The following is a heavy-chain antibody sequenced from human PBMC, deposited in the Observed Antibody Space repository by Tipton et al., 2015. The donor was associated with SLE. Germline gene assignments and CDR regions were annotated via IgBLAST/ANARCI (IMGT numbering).Heavy chain of an antibody. CDR3: ARESIQFYDWFMDV. J-gene: IGHJ6*02. CDR2: ISAYNGNT. Sequence: VQLVQSGAEVKKPGSSVKVSCKASGYTFTSYGINWVRQAPGQGLEWMGWISAYNGNTNYAQKLQGRVTMTTDTSASTAYMELSSLRSGDTAVYYCARESIQFYDWFMDVWGQGTTVTVSS. D-gene: IGHD3-9*01. V-gene: IGHV1-18*01. CDR1: GYTFTSYG.